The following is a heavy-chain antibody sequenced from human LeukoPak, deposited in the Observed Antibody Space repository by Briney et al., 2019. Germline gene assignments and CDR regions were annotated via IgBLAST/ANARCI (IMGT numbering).Heavy chain of an antibody. CDR1: GFTFSNYN. CDR3: AKAGYRGSSVNYFDY. D-gene: IGHD6-6*01. V-gene: IGHV3-48*01. Sequence: GGSLRLSCAASGFTFSNYNMNWVRQAPGKGLEWVSYITSRSSSIYYADSVKGRFTISRDNSQNTLSLQMNSLRAEDTAVYFCAKAGYRGSSVNYFDYWGQGTLVTVSS. J-gene: IGHJ4*02. CDR2: ITSRSSSI.